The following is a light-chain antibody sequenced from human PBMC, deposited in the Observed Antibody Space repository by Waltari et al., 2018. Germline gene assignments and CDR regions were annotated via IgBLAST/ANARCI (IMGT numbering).Light chain of an antibody. CDR1: HIISPW. Sequence: DIQMTQSPSTLSASVGDSVTITCRASHIISPWLAWYQQKPGKAPKLLIHKASSLESGVPSRFSGSGYGTEFTLTINSLQPDDSATYYCQHYDSYPVSFGQGTRLEIK. V-gene: IGKV1-5*03. CDR2: KAS. CDR3: QHYDSYPVS. J-gene: IGKJ2*03.